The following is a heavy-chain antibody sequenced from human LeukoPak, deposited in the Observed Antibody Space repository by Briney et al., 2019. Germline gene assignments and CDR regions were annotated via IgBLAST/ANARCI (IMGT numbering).Heavy chain of an antibody. J-gene: IGHJ3*02. CDR1: GFTVSSNY. CDR3: AKGAVPATAILDDAFDI. CDR2: ISGSGGST. D-gene: IGHD2-21*02. Sequence: QPGGSLRLSCAASGFTVSSNYMSWVRQAPGKGLEWVSDISGSGGSTYYADSVKGRFTISRDNSKNTLYLQMNSLRAEDTAVYYCAKGAVPATAILDDAFDIWGQGTMVTVSS. V-gene: IGHV3-23*01.